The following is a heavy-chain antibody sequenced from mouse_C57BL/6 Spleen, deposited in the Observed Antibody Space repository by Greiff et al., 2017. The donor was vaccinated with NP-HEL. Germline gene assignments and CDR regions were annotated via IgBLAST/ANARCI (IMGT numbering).Heavy chain of an antibody. Sequence: VQLQESGAELVKPGASVKLSCKASGYTFTSYWMHWVKQRPGQGLEWIGMIHPNSGSTNYNEKFKSKATLTVDKSSSTAYMQLSSLTSEDSAVYYCATGGTAQAWFAYWGQGTLVTVSA. CDR1: GYTFTSYW. J-gene: IGHJ3*01. D-gene: IGHD3-2*02. CDR2: IHPNSGST. CDR3: ATGGTAQAWFAY. V-gene: IGHV1-64*01.